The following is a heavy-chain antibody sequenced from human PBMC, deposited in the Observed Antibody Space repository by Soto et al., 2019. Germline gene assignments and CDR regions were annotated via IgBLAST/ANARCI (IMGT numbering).Heavy chain of an antibody. J-gene: IGHJ4*02. CDR3: ARDYPNYYGSGSYAFDY. CDR2: INHSGST. D-gene: IGHD3-10*01. V-gene: IGHV4-34*01. CDR1: GGSFSGYY. Sequence: SETLSLTCAVYGGSFSGYYWSWIRQPPGKGLEWIGEINHSGSTNYNPSLKSRVTISVDTSKNQFSLKLSSVTAADTAVYYCARDYPNYYGSGSYAFDYWGQGTLVTV.